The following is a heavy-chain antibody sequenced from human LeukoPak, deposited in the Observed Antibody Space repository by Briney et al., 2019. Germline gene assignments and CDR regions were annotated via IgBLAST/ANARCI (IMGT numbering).Heavy chain of an antibody. J-gene: IGHJ4*02. V-gene: IGHV3-74*01. Sequence: PGGSLRLSCAASGFTFSKYWMLWVRQAQGKVLESVSRINTDGTVTTYADSVKGRFTVSRDNADNTMFLQMNSVRDEDTAVYYCATKQWLAPPPDSWGQGTPVTVSS. CDR2: INTDGTVT. CDR1: GFTFSKYW. CDR3: ATKQWLAPPPDS. D-gene: IGHD6-19*01.